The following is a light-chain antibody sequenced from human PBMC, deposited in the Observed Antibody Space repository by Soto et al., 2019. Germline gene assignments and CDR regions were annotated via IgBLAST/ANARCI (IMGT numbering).Light chain of an antibody. J-gene: IGLJ2*01. CDR3: SSYTSSSTVV. Sequence: QSALTQPASVSGYPGQSMTISCTGTSSDVGGYNYVSWYQQHPGKAPKLMIYEVSNRPSGVSNRFSGSKSGNTASLTISGLQAEDEADYYCSSYTSSSTVVFGGGTKLTV. CDR1: SSDVGGYNY. CDR2: EVS. V-gene: IGLV2-14*01.